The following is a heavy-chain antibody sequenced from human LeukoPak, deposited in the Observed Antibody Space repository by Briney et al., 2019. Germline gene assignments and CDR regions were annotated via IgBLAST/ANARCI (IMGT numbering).Heavy chain of an antibody. V-gene: IGHV2-5*02. CDR3: AHSMVRGVPVRALDY. CDR1: GFSLSTRGVG. CDR2: IYWDDDK. Sequence: SAPTLSNPTHTLTLTCTFSGFSLSTRGVGVGWIRQPPGKALEWLTLIYWDDDKRYSPSLKSRLTITKDTSKNQVVLTMTNMDPVDTATYYCAHSMVRGVPVRALDYWGQGTLVTVSS. J-gene: IGHJ4*02. D-gene: IGHD3-10*01.